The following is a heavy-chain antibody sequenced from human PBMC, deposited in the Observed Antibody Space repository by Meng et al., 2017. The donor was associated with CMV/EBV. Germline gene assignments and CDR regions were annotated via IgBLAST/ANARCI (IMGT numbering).Heavy chain of an antibody. V-gene: IGHV4-34*01. D-gene: IGHD6-13*01. Sequence: QGPPTQWGAGLLKPSETLSLTCAVYGGSFSGYYWSWIRQPPGKGLEWIGEINHSGSTNYNPSLKSRVTISVDTSKNQFSLKLSSVTAADTAVYYCARGRGSWYFVDYWGQGTLVTVSS. J-gene: IGHJ4*02. CDR2: INHSGST. CDR3: ARGRGSWYFVDY. CDR1: GGSFSGYY.